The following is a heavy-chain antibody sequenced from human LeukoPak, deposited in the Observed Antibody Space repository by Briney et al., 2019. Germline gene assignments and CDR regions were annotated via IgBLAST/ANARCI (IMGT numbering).Heavy chain of an antibody. V-gene: IGHV3-49*04. D-gene: IGHD1-26*01. Sequence: GGSLRLSCTASGFTFGDYAMSWVRQAPGKGLEWVGFIRSKAYGGTTEYAASVKGRFTISRDDSKSIAYLQMNSLKTEDTAVYYCNWINRRPTPGTRGDYYYYMDVWGTGTTVTISS. J-gene: IGHJ6*03. CDR2: IRSKAYGGTT. CDR1: GFTFGDYA. CDR3: NWINRRPTPGTRGDYYYYMDV.